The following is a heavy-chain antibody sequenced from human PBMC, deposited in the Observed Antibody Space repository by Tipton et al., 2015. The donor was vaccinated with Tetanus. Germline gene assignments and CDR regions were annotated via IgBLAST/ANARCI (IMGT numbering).Heavy chain of an antibody. CDR3: SRGVDRTKAGID. Sequence: TLSLTCTVPGGSISSYYWTWIRQPPGRGLEWIGYVHYSGSTNYSPSLRSRVTLSVDTSKNQFSLKLSSVTAADTAVYYCSRGVDRTKAGIDWGQGTLVTVSS. J-gene: IGHJ4*02. CDR2: VHYSGST. V-gene: IGHV4-59*01. D-gene: IGHD5-12*01. CDR1: GGSISSYY.